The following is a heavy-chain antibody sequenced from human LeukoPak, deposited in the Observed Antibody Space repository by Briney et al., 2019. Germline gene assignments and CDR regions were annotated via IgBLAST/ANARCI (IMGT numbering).Heavy chain of an antibody. Sequence: GGSLRLSCAASGFTFSSYGMHWVRQAPGKGLEWVSSISSSSSYIYYADSVKGRFTISRDNAKNSLYLQMNSLRAEDTAVYYCAREGPYDFWSGLYYYYYYMDVWGKGTTVTVSS. J-gene: IGHJ6*03. CDR2: ISSSSSYI. D-gene: IGHD3-3*01. V-gene: IGHV3-21*01. CDR1: GFTFSSYG. CDR3: AREGPYDFWSGLYYYYYYMDV.